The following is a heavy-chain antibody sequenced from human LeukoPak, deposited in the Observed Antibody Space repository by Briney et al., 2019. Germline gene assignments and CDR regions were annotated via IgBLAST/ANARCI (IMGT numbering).Heavy chain of an antibody. V-gene: IGHV3-23*01. Sequence: GSLRLSCAASGFTFNNYAMSWVRQAPGKGLEWVSAISGSGGNTFYADSVKGRFTISRDNSKNTQYLQMDSLRAEDTAVYYCAKEDGWYSTWGAFDIWGQGTMVTVSS. CDR2: ISGSGGNT. CDR3: AKEDGWYSTWGAFDI. CDR1: GFTFNNYA. J-gene: IGHJ3*02. D-gene: IGHD6-19*01.